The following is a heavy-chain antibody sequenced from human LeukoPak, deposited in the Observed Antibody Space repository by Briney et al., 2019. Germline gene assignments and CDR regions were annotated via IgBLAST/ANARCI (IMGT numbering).Heavy chain of an antibody. CDR1: GGSISSYY. D-gene: IGHD2-15*01. CDR3: ARYELGYCTASSCFGPLDY. V-gene: IGHV4-59*01. Sequence: PSETLSLTCTVSGGSISSYYWSRIRQSPGKGLEWIGHLYYGGNTKYNPSLKSRVTVSVDTSKNQFSLKLSSVITADTAIYYCARYELGYCTASSCFGPLDYWGQGTLVTVSS. CDR2: LYYGGNT. J-gene: IGHJ4*02.